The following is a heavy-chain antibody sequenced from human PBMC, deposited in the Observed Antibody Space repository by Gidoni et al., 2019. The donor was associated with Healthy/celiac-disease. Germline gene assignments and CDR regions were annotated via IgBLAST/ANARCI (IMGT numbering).Heavy chain of an antibody. CDR1: GGSISSYY. CDR2: IYYSGST. V-gene: IGHV4-59*01. Sequence: QVQLQESGPGLVKPSETLSLTCTVSGGSISSYYWSWIRQPPGKGLEWIGYIYYSGSTNYNPSLKSRVTISVDTSKNQFSLKLSSVTAADTAVYYCARFLSKWLVRFDYWGQGTLVTVSS. CDR3: ARFLSKWLVRFDY. J-gene: IGHJ4*02. D-gene: IGHD6-19*01.